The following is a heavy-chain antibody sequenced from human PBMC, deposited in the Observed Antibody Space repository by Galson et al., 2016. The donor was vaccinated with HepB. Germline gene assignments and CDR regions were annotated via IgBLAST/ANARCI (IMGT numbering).Heavy chain of an antibody. Sequence: SLRLSCAASGFPLSNFWMNWVRQAPGKGLQWVASISHDGRDQRYVDSVKGRFTISRDNARNSLYLQMNSLRVDDTAVYYCAQYGGLADSWGQGTLVTVSS. CDR2: ISHDGRDQ. V-gene: IGHV3-7*01. CDR1: GFPLSNFW. D-gene: IGHD3-16*01. CDR3: AQYGGLADS. J-gene: IGHJ4*02.